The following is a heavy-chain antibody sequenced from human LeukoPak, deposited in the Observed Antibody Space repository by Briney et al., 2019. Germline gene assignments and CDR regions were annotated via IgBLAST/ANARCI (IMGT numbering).Heavy chain of an antibody. Sequence: QPSETLSLTSTVSGGSISNLNYYWSWIRQPAGKGLEWIGRIYASGSTNYNPSLKSRVTISVDTSKNQFSLKLSPVTAADTAVYYCARPSTYYYDSSGHGAFDIWGQGTMVTVSS. CDR2: IYASGST. J-gene: IGHJ3*02. D-gene: IGHD3-22*01. CDR1: GGSISNLNYY. V-gene: IGHV4-61*02. CDR3: ARPSTYYYDSSGHGAFDI.